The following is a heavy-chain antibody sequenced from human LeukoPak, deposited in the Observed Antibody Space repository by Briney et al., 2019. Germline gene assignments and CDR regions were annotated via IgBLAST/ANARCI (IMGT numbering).Heavy chain of an antibody. CDR2: ISNIGTTT. CDR3: ACDFRYLGHDF. V-gene: IGHV3-11*01. J-gene: IGHJ4*02. Sequence: GGSLRLSCTASAFTLGDWYMSWIRQAPGKGLEWISYISNIGTTTYYAESVKGRFTISRDNAKNSLYLQMNSLRAEDTAVYYCACDFRYLGHDFWGQGTLVTVSS. D-gene: IGHD2-21*02. CDR1: AFTLGDWY.